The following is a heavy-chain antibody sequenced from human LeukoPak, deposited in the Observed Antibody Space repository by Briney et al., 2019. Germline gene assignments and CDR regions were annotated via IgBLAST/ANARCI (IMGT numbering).Heavy chain of an antibody. D-gene: IGHD3-10*02. CDR2: ISSSSSYI. V-gene: IGHV3-21*01. CDR1: GFTFSSYS. CDR3: ARDLFGELFYYYYGMDV. J-gene: IGHJ6*02. Sequence: GGSLRLSCAASGFTFSSYSMNWVRQAPGKGLEWVSSISSSSSYIYYADSVKGRFTISRDNAKNSLYLQMNSLRAEDTAVYYCARDLFGELFYYYYGMDVWGQGTTVTVSS.